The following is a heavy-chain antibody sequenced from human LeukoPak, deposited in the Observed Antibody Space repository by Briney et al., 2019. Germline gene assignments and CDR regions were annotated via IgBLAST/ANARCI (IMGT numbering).Heavy chain of an antibody. V-gene: IGHV3-30*02. J-gene: IGHJ4*02. CDR1: GFIFSSYG. Sequence: GGSLRLSCAASGFIFSSYGMHWVRQAPGKGLEWVADIRYDSSKRHYVDSVKGRFTISRDNSKNTPYLEMGSLRVEDTAVYYCATPLSASSTDYWGQGTMVTVSS. D-gene: IGHD6-6*01. CDR3: ATPLSASSTDY. CDR2: IRYDSSKR.